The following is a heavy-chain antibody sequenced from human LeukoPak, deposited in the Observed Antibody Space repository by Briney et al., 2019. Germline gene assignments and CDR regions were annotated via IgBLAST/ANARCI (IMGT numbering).Heavy chain of an antibody. V-gene: IGHV1-2*02. CDR2: INPNSGGT. J-gene: IGHJ4*02. CDR3: ARDGLRYCSTDSCYSDFDY. CDR1: GYTFTDYC. D-gene: IGHD2-15*01. Sequence: ASVKVSCKASGYTFTDYCMHWVRQAPGQGLEWMGWINPNSGGTNYAQKFQGRVTMTRDASISTAYMELSRLRSDDTAVYYCARDGLRYCSTDSCYSDFDYWGQGTLVAVSS.